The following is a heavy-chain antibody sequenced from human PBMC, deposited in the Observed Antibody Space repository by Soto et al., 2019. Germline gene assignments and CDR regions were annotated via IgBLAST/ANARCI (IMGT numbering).Heavy chain of an antibody. V-gene: IGHV4-31*03. CDR3: ARDRNTVTPPYYYYMDV. Sequence: SETLSLTCTASGGSISSGGYYWSWIRQHPGKGLEWIGYIYYSGSTYYNPSLKSRVTISVDTSKNQFSLKLSSVTAADTAVYYCARDRNTVTPPYYYYMDVWGKGTTVTVSS. J-gene: IGHJ6*03. CDR2: IYYSGST. D-gene: IGHD4-17*01. CDR1: GGSISSGGYY.